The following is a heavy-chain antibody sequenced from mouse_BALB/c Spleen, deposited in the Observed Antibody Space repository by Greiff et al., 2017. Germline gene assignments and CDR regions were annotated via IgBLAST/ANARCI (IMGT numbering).Heavy chain of an antibody. D-gene: IGHD1-1*01. J-gene: IGHJ2*01. V-gene: IGHV1-5*01. CDR2: IYPGNSDT. CDR3: TITTVVATERPD. Sequence: VQLKESGTVLARPGASVKMSCKASGYTFTSYWMHWVKQRPGQGLEWIGAIYPGNSDTSYNQKFKGKAKLTAVTSTSTAYMELSSLTNEDSAVYYCTITTVVATERPDWGQGTTLTVSS. CDR1: GYTFTSYW.